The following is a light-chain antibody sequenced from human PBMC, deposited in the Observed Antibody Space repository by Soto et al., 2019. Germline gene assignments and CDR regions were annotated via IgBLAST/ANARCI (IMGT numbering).Light chain of an antibody. V-gene: IGLV2-23*01. CDR2: EGS. J-gene: IGLJ2*01. Sequence: QSALTQPASVSGSPGQSITISCTGTSSDVGGYNLVSWYQQHPGKAPKLMIYEGSKRPSGVSNLFSGSKSGNTASLTISGLQAEDEADYYCCSYAGSSYVVFGGGTKLTVL. CDR3: CSYAGSSYVV. CDR1: SSDVGGYNL.